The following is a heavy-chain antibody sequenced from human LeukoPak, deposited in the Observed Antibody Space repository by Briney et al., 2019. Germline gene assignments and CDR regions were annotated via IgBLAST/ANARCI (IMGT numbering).Heavy chain of an antibody. V-gene: IGHV4-59*01. J-gene: IGHJ6*02. D-gene: IGHD3-10*01. Sequence: SETLSFTCTVSGATISSYYWIWIRHPPGKGLKWIVNIYYSGSTNYNPSLKSRVTISVDTSKNQFSLKLSSVTAADTAVYYCARDITGKYYYYGMDVWGQGTTVTVSS. CDR1: GATISSYY. CDR3: ARDITGKYYYYGMDV. CDR2: IYYSGST.